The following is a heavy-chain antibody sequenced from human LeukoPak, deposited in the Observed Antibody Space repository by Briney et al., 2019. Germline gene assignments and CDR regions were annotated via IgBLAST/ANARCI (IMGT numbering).Heavy chain of an antibody. Sequence: SETLSLTCTVSGYSISTGYYWDWIRQPPGKGLEWIGTFYHGGSTYYNPSLKSRVTISVDTSKNQFSLNLTSVTAADTAVYYCARDHQGTYFDFWSGSKANNYYYMDVWGKGTTVTVSS. CDR2: FYHGGST. J-gene: IGHJ6*03. D-gene: IGHD3-3*01. CDR3: ARDHQGTYFDFWSGSKANNYYYMDV. CDR1: GYSISTGYY. V-gene: IGHV4-38-2*02.